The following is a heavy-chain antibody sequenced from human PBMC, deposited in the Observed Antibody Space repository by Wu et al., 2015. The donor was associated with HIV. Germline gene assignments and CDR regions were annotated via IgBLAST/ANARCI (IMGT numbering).Heavy chain of an antibody. V-gene: IGHV1-69*13. Sequence: QVQLVQSGAEVKKPGSSVKVSCKTSGGSFRSQPISWVRQAPGQGLEWMGKIFPLFGTTNYAQDFQGRVTITADESTSTAYVELSSLRFDDTAVYYCAREQDTRGNSGWQTFDYWGQGTLVTVSS. CDR3: AREQDTRGNSGWQTFDY. CDR1: GGSFRSQP. D-gene: IGHD6-19*01. J-gene: IGHJ4*02. CDR2: IFPLFGTT.